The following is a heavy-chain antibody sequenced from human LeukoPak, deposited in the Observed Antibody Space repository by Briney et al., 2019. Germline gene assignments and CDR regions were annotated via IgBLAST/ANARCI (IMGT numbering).Heavy chain of an antibody. CDR2: IYYSGST. V-gene: IGHV4-39*01. CDR1: GGSISSSSYY. D-gene: IGHD3-10*01. Sequence: PSETLSLTCTVSGGSISSSSYYWGRIRLPPGKGLEWIGSIYYSGSTYYNPSLKSRVTTSVDTSKNQFSLKLSSVTAADTAVYCCARAATDYYGSGSYYDYWGQGTLVTVSS. CDR3: ARAATDYYGSGSYYDY. J-gene: IGHJ4*02.